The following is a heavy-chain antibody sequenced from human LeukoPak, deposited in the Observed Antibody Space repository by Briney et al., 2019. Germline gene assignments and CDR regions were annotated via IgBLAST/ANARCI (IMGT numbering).Heavy chain of an antibody. CDR2: MNPNSGNT. CDR3: TRGIIVGATWGENYNCFDP. Sequence: GDSVKVSCKASGYTFTSYDINWVRQATGQGLEWMGWMNPNSGNTGYAQKFQGRVTMTRNTSISTAYMELSSLRSEDTAVYYCTRGIIVGATWGENYNCFDPWGQGTLVTVSS. J-gene: IGHJ5*02. V-gene: IGHV1-8*01. CDR1: GYTFTSYD. D-gene: IGHD1-26*01.